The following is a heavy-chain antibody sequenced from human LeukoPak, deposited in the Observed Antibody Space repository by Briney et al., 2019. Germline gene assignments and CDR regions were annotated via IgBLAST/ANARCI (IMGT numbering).Heavy chain of an antibody. CDR2: INHSGYT. D-gene: IGHD3-9*01. CDR1: DGSFSGYF. J-gene: IGHJ4*02. Sequence: SETLSLTCAVYDGSFSGYFWSWIRQPPGKVLEWIGEINHSGYTNYNPSLKSRVTISVDTSKSQFSLKLSSVTAADTAVYYCARGWGILTGYYRYWGQGTLVTVSS. V-gene: IGHV4-34*01. CDR3: ARGWGILTGYYRY.